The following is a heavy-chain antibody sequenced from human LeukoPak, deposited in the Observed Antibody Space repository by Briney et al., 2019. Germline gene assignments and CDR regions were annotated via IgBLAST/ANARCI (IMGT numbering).Heavy chain of an antibody. Sequence: SETLSPTCTVSGGSMSSYYWSWIRQPPGKGLVWIGYIYYTGSTSYNPSLKSRVTISVDTSKNQFFLKLSSVTAADTAVYYCARQMAVAGDFDYWGQGTLVTVSS. CDR1: GGSMSSYY. CDR3: ARQMAVAGDFDY. J-gene: IGHJ4*02. CDR2: IYYTGST. V-gene: IGHV4-59*08. D-gene: IGHD6-19*01.